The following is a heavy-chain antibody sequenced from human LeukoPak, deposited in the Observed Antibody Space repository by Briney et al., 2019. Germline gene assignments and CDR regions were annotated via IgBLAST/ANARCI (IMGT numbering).Heavy chain of an antibody. CDR1: GFTFSSYT. CDR2: ITRTSIYT. D-gene: IGHD3-22*01. Sequence: PGGSLRLSCAASGFTFSSYTMNWVRQAPGKGLEWVSSITRTSIYTYYADSVKGRFTISRDNAKNSLYLQMNSLRAEDTAVYYCAREPPPYYYDSSGYYPDYWGQGTLVTVSS. V-gene: IGHV3-21*04. J-gene: IGHJ4*02. CDR3: AREPPPYYYDSSGYYPDY.